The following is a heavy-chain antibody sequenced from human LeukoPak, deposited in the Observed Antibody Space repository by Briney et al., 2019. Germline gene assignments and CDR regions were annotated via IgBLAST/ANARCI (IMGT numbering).Heavy chain of an antibody. J-gene: IGHJ5*02. V-gene: IGHV3-7*01. CDR1: GFSFRDYG. D-gene: IGHD3-10*01. CDR2: IKKDGSEK. Sequence: GGSLRLSCAASGFSFRDYGMHWVRRTPGKGLEWVANIKKDGSEKHYVDSVKGRFTISRDNAKNSVYLQMSSLRAEDTAVYHCAKYAHGSGTSFDPWGQGTLVTVSS. CDR3: AKYAHGSGTSFDP.